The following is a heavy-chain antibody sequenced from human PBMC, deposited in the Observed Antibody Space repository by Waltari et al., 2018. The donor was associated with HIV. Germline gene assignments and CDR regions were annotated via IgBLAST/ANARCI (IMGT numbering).Heavy chain of an antibody. CDR3: ARDLRRDGYPNWFDP. CDR1: GYTFTSYA. V-gene: IGHV1-3*01. CDR2: INAGNGNT. Sequence: QVQLVQSGAEVKKPGASVKVSCKASGYTFTSYAMHWVRQAPGQRLEWMGWINAGNGNTKYSQKFQGRVTITRDTSASTAYMELSSLRSEDTAVYYCARDLRRDGYPNWFDPWGQGTLVTVSS. J-gene: IGHJ5*02. D-gene: IGHD5-12*01.